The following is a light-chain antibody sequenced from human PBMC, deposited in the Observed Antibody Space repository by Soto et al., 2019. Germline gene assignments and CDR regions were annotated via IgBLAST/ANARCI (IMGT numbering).Light chain of an antibody. Sequence: DIQRTQSPSTLSGSVGDRVTITCRASQTISSWLAWYQQKPGKAPKLLIYKASTLKSGVPSRFSGSGSGTEFILTISSLQPDDFATYYCQHYNSYSEAFGQGTKVDIK. CDR3: QHYNSYSEA. J-gene: IGKJ1*01. CDR2: KAS. V-gene: IGKV1-5*03. CDR1: QTISSW.